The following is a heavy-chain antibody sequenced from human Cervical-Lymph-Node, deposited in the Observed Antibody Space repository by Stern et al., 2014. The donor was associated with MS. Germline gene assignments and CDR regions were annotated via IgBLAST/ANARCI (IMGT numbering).Heavy chain of an antibody. CDR1: GGSISSYY. CDR3: ARTWIQLWYFDY. D-gene: IGHD5-18*01. V-gene: IGHV4-59*01. CDR2: IYYSGST. Sequence: QLQLQESGPGLVKPSETLSLTCTVSGGSISSYYWSWIRQPPGKGLEWIGYIYYSGSTNYNPSLKSRVTISVDTSKNQFSLKLSSVTAADTAVYYCARTWIQLWYFDYWGQGTLVTVSS. J-gene: IGHJ4*02.